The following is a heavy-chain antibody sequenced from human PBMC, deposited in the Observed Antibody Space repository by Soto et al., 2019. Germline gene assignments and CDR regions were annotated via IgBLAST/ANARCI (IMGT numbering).Heavy chain of an antibody. CDR3: ALGGSGSYNWFDP. J-gene: IGHJ5*02. V-gene: IGHV1-69*02. Sequence: SVKVSCKASGGTFSSYTISWVRQAPGQGLEWVGRIIPILGIANYAQKFQGRVTITADKSTSTAYMELSSLRSEDTAVYYCALGGSGSYNWFDPWGQGTLVTVSS. D-gene: IGHD3-10*01. CDR1: GGTFSSYT. CDR2: IIPILGIA.